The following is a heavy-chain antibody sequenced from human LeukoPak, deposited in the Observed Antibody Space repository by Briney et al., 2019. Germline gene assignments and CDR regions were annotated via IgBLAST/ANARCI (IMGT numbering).Heavy chain of an antibody. V-gene: IGHV4-39*01. CDR2: IHYTGST. D-gene: IGHD3-22*01. Sequence: SETLSLTCTVSGDSVSSSSYYWGWIRQPPGKGLEWIGSIHYTGSTYYSPSLKSRVTISVDTSKNQFSLKLSSVTAADTSVYYCARLKNYYDSSGYVVAFDIWGQGTMVTVSS. CDR3: ARLKNYYDSSGYVVAFDI. J-gene: IGHJ3*02. CDR1: GDSVSSSSYY.